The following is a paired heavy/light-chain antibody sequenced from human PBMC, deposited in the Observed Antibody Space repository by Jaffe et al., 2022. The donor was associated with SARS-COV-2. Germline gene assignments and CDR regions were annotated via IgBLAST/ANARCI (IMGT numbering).Light chain of an antibody. CDR2: RDS. V-gene: IGLV3-9*01. J-gene: IGLJ2*01. CDR3: QVWDSSTAVV. CDR1: NIGSKN. Sequence: SYELTQPLSVSVALGQTARITCGGNNIGSKNVHWYQQKPGQAPVLVIYRDSNRPSGIPERFSGSNSGNTATLTISRAQAGDEADYYCQVWDSSTAVVFGGGTKLTVL.
Heavy chain of an antibody. CDR2: ISYDGSNK. J-gene: IGHJ6*03. CDR3: ARAGIAVAGSYYYYMDV. CDR1: GFTFSSYA. Sequence: QVQLVESGGGVVQPGRSLRLSCAASGFTFSSYAMHWVRQAPGKGLEWVAVISYDGSNKYYADSVKGRFTISRDNSKNTLYLQMNSLRAEDTAVYYCARAGIAVAGSYYYYMDVWGKGTTVTVSS. D-gene: IGHD6-19*01. V-gene: IGHV3-30*04.